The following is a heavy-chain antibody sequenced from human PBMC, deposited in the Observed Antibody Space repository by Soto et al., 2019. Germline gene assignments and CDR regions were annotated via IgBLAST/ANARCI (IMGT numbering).Heavy chain of an antibody. CDR2: IKSKIDGGTT. Sequence: EVQLVQSGGGLVKPGGSLRFSCAGYGFIFSNAWMNWVRQAPGKGLEWVGRIKSKIDGGTTDYAAPVKGRFTISRDDSKNTVYLQMNSLKSEDTAVYYCTTDHPYNYYGSCYDNWGQGNLVTVSS. J-gene: IGHJ4*02. CDR1: GFIFSNAW. V-gene: IGHV3-15*07. CDR3: TTDHPYNYYGSCYDN. D-gene: IGHD3-22*01.